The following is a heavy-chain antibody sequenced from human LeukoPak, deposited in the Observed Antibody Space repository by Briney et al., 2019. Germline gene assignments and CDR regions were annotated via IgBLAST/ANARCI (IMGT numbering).Heavy chain of an antibody. CDR1: GFTFNSYA. D-gene: IGHD5-18*01. J-gene: IGHJ4*02. Sequence: PGGSLRLSCAASGFTFNSYAMSWVRQPPGKGLEWVSKISDSFSTYYADSVKGRFTISRDNSKNTLYLQMNSLRAEDTAVYYCAKQQSVDTAMGTFDYWGQGTLVTVSS. V-gene: IGHV3-23*01. CDR3: AKQQSVDTAMGTFDY. CDR2: ISDSFST.